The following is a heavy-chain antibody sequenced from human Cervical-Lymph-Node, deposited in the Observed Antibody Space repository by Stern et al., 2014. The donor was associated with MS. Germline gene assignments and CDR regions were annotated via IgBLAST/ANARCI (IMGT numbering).Heavy chain of an antibody. Sequence: VQLVQSGAEMKKAGEALKISCKTSGYSFNDYWIGWVRQMPGKGLEWLGSLFPDDSESRYSHSFRGQVTISVDKSTSTAFLHWGSLKASDTAIYYCARGANGFHNWFDPWGQGTLVTVSS. V-gene: IGHV5-51*03. D-gene: IGHD5-24*01. CDR3: ARGANGFHNWFDP. CDR1: GYSFNDYW. J-gene: IGHJ5*02. CDR2: LFPDDSES.